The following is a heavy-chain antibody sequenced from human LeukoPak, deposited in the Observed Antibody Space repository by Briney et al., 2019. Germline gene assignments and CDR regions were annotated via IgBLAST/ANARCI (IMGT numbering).Heavy chain of an antibody. V-gene: IGHV4-39*01. D-gene: IGHD6-13*01. Sequence: PSETLSLTCTVSGGSISSSSYYWGWIRQPPGKGLEWIXSIYYSGSTYYNPSLKSRVTISVDTSKNQFSLKLSSVTAADTAVYYCARSRGGSSWLYYFDYWGQGTLVTVSS. CDR2: IYYSGST. CDR1: GGSISSSSYY. J-gene: IGHJ4*02. CDR3: ARSRGGSSWLYYFDY.